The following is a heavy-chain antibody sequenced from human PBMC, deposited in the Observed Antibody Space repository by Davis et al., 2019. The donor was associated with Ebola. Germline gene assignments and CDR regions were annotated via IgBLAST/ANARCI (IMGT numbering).Heavy chain of an antibody. CDR3: ARDYYDSSGFLWYFDL. Sequence: MPSETLSLTCAVSGDSISSRNWWSCVRQSPGKGLEWIGEIYHSGSTNYNPSLKSRVAISVDKSKNQFSLKLSSVTAADAAVYYCARDYYDSSGFLWYFDLWGRGTLVAVSS. CDR2: IYHSGST. J-gene: IGHJ2*01. D-gene: IGHD3-22*01. V-gene: IGHV4-4*02. CDR1: GDSISSRNW.